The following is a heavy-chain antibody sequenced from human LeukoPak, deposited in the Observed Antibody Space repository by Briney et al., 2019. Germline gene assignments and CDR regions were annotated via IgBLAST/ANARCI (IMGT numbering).Heavy chain of an antibody. Sequence: GGSLRLSRAASGFTFSSYGMHWVRQAPGKGLQWVAYIRYDGRNKYSADSVKGRFTIYRDNSKSTLYLQMNSLRPEDTAVYYCAKGGSNNWSFDNWGQGTLVTVSS. CDR3: AKGGSNNWSFDN. D-gene: IGHD1-1*01. J-gene: IGHJ4*02. CDR1: GFTFSSYG. V-gene: IGHV3-30*02. CDR2: IRYDGRNK.